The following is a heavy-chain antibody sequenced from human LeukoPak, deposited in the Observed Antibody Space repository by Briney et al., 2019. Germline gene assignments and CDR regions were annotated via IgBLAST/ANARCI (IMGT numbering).Heavy chain of an antibody. CDR1: GFTFSDYY. Sequence: PGGSLRLSCTASGFTFSDYYMSWVRQAPGKGLEWISYISGSGSAIFYTDSVKGRFTISRDNAKNSVYLQMNSLRAEDTAVYYCASRVVDYWGQGTLVTVSS. CDR2: ISGSGSAI. CDR3: ASRVVDY. J-gene: IGHJ4*02. D-gene: IGHD3-3*01. V-gene: IGHV3-11*01.